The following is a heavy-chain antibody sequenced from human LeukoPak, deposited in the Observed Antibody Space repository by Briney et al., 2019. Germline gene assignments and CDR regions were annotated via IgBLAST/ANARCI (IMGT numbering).Heavy chain of an antibody. CDR1: GGTFSSYA. V-gene: IGHV1-69*05. J-gene: IGHJ4*02. CDR2: IIPIFGTA. D-gene: IGHD2-21*02. CDR3: ARAAYCGGDCYPFPYYFDY. Sequence: SVKVSCKASGGTFSSYAISWVRQAPGQGLEWIGGIIPIFGTANYAQKFQGRVTITTDESTSTAYMELSSLRSEDTAVYYCARAAYCGGDCYPFPYYFDYWGQGTLVTVSS.